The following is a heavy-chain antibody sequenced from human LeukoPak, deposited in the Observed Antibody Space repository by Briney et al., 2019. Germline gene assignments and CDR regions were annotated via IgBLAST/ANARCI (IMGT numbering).Heavy chain of an antibody. CDR1: GYTFTSYY. CDR2: INPNSGGT. Sequence: ASVKVSCKASGYTFTSYYMHWVRQAPGQGLEWMGWINPNSGGTNYAQKFQGRVTMTRDMSTSTVYMELSSLRSEDTAVYYCARDRYYYGSGSYQIDYWGQGTLVTVSS. D-gene: IGHD3-10*01. V-gene: IGHV1-2*02. CDR3: ARDRYYYGSGSYQIDY. J-gene: IGHJ4*02.